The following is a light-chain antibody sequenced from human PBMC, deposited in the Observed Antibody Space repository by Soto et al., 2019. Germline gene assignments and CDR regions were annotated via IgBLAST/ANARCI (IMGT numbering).Light chain of an antibody. Sequence: QSALTQPPSASGSPGQSVTISCTGTSRDVGGYNYVSWYQQHPGKAPKLIIYEVNKRPSGVPDRFSGSKSGNTASLTVTGLQAEDEADYYCSSYGGTNTLVRFGGGTQLTVL. V-gene: IGLV2-8*01. CDR2: EVN. J-gene: IGLJ3*02. CDR1: SRDVGGYNY. CDR3: SSYGGTNTLVR.